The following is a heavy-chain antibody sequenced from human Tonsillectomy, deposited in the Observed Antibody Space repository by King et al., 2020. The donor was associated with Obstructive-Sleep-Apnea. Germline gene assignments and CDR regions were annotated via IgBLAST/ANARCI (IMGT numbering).Heavy chain of an antibody. V-gene: IGHV3-23*04. Sequence: VQLVESGGGLVQPGGSLRLSCAASGFTFSSYAMSWVRQAPGKGLEWVSAISGSGGSTYYADSVKGRFTISRDNSKNTLYLQMNSLRAEDTAVYYCAKDPPTYYYGSGSYRGDAFDIWGQGTMVTVSS. D-gene: IGHD3-10*01. J-gene: IGHJ3*02. CDR2: ISGSGGST. CDR3: AKDPPTYYYGSGSYRGDAFDI. CDR1: GFTFSSYA.